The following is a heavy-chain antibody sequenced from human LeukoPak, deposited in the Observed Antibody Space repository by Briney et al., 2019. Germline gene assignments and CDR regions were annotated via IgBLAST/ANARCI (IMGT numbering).Heavy chain of an antibody. CDR1: GFTFSSYG. CDR3: ARWGDILTPRNAFDI. D-gene: IGHD3-9*01. CDR2: IRYDGSNK. J-gene: IGHJ3*02. Sequence: PGRSLRLSCAASGFTFSSYGMHWVRQAPGKGLEWVAVIRYDGSNKYYADSVKGRFTISRDNSKNTLYLQMNSLRAEDTAVYYCARWGDILTPRNAFDIWGQGTMVTVSS. V-gene: IGHV3-33*01.